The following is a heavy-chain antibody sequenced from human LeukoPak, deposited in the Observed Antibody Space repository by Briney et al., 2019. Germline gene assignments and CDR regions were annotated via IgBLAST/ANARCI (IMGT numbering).Heavy chain of an antibody. Sequence: PGGSLRLSCAASGFTFSSYEMNWVRQAPGKGLEWVSYISGSGSTMYYADSVKGRFTTSRDNAKNSLSLQMNSLRAEDTAVYYCARDEGMVRGDDYWGQGTLVTVSS. V-gene: IGHV3-48*03. CDR1: GFTFSSYE. D-gene: IGHD3-10*01. CDR2: ISGSGSTM. CDR3: ARDEGMVRGDDY. J-gene: IGHJ4*02.